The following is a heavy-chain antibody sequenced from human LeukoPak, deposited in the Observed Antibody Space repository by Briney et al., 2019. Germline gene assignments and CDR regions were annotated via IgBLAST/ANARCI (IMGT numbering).Heavy chain of an antibody. CDR3: ARDAAYYDFWSGYLHYGMDV. V-gene: IGHV1-18*01. Sequence: ASVKVSCKASGYTFTSYGISWVRQAPGQGLEWMGWTSAYNGNTNYAQKLQGRVTMTTDTSTSTAYMELRSLRSDDTAVYYCARDAAYYDFWSGYLHYGMDVWGQGTTVTVSS. J-gene: IGHJ6*02. CDR1: GYTFTSYG. CDR2: TSAYNGNT. D-gene: IGHD3-3*01.